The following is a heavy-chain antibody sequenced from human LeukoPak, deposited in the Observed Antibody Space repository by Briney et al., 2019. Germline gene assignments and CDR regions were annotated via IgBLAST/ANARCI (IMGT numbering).Heavy chain of an antibody. CDR2: ISSSSSTI. CDR1: GFTFSSYS. V-gene: IGHV3-48*02. CDR3: ARARGSYYRLGAFDI. Sequence: GGSLRLSCAASGFTFSSYSMNWVRQAPGKGLEWVSYISSSSSTIYYADSVKGRFTISRDNAKNSLYLQMNSLRDEDTAVYYCARARGSYYRLGAFDIWGQGTMVTVSS. J-gene: IGHJ3*02. D-gene: IGHD1-26*01.